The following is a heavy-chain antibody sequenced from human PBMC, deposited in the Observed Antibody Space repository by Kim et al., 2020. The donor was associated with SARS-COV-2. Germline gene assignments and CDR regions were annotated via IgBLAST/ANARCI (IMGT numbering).Heavy chain of an antibody. J-gene: IGHJ6*02. V-gene: IGHV3-23*01. CDR3: AKDVWDYSGMYV. CDR2: T. Sequence: THYANSRRGRFTNSRDDSKNTLYLQLKSVRGEDTALYYCAKDVWDYSGMYVWGQGTTVTVSS. D-gene: IGHD1-26*01.